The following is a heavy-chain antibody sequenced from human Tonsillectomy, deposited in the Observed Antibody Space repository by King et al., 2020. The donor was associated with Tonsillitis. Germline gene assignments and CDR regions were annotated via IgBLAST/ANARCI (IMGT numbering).Heavy chain of an antibody. CDR2: ISAENGNT. Sequence: VQLVESGAEVKKPGASVKVSCKASGYTFSSYGISWVRQAPGQGLEWMGWISAENGNTNYAQKIQGRVTMTTNISKSTAYMELRSMRYDDTAVYYCAIDPNLYFDWLRGAFDISGQGTMVTVSS. V-gene: IGHV1-18*01. D-gene: IGHD3-9*01. CDR1: GYTFSSYG. J-gene: IGHJ3*02. CDR3: AIDPNLYFDWLRGAFDI.